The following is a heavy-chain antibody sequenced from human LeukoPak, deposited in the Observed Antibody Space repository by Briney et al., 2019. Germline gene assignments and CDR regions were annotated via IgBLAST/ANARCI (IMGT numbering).Heavy chain of an antibody. D-gene: IGHD2-2*02. CDR2: IYTSGST. Sequence: SETLSLTCTVSGGSISSGSYYWSWIRQPAGKGLEWIGRIYTSGSTNYNPSLKSRVTISVDTSKNQFSLKLSSVTAADTAVYYCARARKGYCSSTSCYTSGNYYYYYMDVWGKGTTVTVSS. CDR3: ARARKGYCSSTSCYTSGNYYYYYMDV. J-gene: IGHJ6*03. CDR1: GGSISSGSYY. V-gene: IGHV4-61*02.